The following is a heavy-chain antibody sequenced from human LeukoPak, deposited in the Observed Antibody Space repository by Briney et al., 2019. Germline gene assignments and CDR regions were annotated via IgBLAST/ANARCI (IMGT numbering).Heavy chain of an antibody. J-gene: IGHJ4*02. D-gene: IGHD6-19*01. CDR1: GGSISGYY. CDR3: ARDRGSGGGFDC. V-gene: IGHV4-59*01. Sequence: TETLSLTCTVSGGSISGYYWSWIRQPPGKGLEWIAYIYYSGSTNYNPSLKSRVTISVDTSKNHFSLRLSSVTAADTAVYYCARDRGSGGGFDCWGQGTLVTVSS. CDR2: IYYSGST.